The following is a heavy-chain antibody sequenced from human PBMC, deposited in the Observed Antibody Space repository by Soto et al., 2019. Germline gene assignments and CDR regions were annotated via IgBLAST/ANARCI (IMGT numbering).Heavy chain of an antibody. J-gene: IGHJ6*02. CDR2: INAGNGNT. V-gene: IGHV1-3*01. Sequence: ASVKVSCKASGYTLTSYAMHWVRQAPGQRLEWMGWINAGNGNTKYSQKFQGRVTITRDTSASTAYMELSSPRSEDTAVYYCARDLGYYDSSGYFSYYYYYGMDVWGQGTTVTVSS. CDR1: GYTLTSYA. D-gene: IGHD3-22*01. CDR3: ARDLGYYDSSGYFSYYYYYGMDV.